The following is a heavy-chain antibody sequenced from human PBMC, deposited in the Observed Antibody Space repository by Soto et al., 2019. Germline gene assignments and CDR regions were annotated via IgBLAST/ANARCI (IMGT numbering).Heavy chain of an antibody. D-gene: IGHD3-9*01. Sequence: PSETLSLTCTVSDDSITSGAYYWGLIRQPPGKGLEWIGTIQYRGSTYYNPSLKSRVTMSLDTSKNQFSLKLSSVTAADTAVYYCAILTGYPDGRYYYAMDVWGQGTTVTVSS. V-gene: IGHV4-39*01. J-gene: IGHJ6*02. CDR3: AILTGYPDGRYYYAMDV. CDR2: IQYRGST. CDR1: DDSITSGAYY.